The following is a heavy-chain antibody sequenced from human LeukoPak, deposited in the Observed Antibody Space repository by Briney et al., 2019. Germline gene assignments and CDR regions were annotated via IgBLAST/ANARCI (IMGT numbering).Heavy chain of an antibody. CDR1: EYTFTGYY. CDR3: VRDSTNVGSYDF. J-gene: IGHJ4*02. V-gene: IGHV1-2*02. D-gene: IGHD1-26*01. Sequence: GASVKVSCTASEYTFTGYYMHWVRQAPGQGLEWMGWINPNSGGTNYALNFQGRVTMTRDTSISTAYMELSRLRSDDTALYYCVRDSTNVGSYDFWGQGTLVTVSA. CDR2: INPNSGGT.